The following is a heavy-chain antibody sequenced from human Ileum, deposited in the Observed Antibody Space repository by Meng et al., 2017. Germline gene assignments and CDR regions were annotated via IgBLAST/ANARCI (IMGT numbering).Heavy chain of an antibody. CDR1: GFTFSNSA. CDR3: AKAGSISWYNY. J-gene: IGHJ4*02. Sequence: QVQRVEAGGGVGQAWMSLRLSCAASGFTFSNSAMHWVRQAAGQGLEWVAVLSRDGNRQYYADSVKGRFTISRDTSKNTLYLQMNSLTAEDTALFYCAKAGSISWYNYWGQGTLVTVSS. D-gene: IGHD2-2*01. CDR2: LSRDGNRQ. V-gene: IGHV3-30*07.